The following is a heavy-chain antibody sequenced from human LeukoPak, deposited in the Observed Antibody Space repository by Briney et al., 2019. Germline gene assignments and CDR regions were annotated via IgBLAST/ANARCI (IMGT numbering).Heavy chain of an antibody. J-gene: IGHJ4*02. CDR3: ARGPDILTGAEFNY. Sequence: GGSLRLSCAASGFTFSSYSMNWVRQAPGKGLEWVSSISSSSSYIYYAASVKGRFTISRDNAKNSLYLQMNSLRAEDTAVYYCARGPDILTGAEFNYWGQGTLVTVSS. D-gene: IGHD3-9*01. V-gene: IGHV3-21*01. CDR2: ISSSSSYI. CDR1: GFTFSSYS.